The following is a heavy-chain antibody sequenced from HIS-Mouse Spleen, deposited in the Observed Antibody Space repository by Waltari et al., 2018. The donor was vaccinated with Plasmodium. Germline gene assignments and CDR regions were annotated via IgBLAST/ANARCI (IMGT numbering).Heavy chain of an antibody. Sequence: QLQLQASGPGLVKPSETLSLTCTVSGGSSSRNSYYWGWIRQPPGKGLEWIGSIYYSGSTYYNPSLKSRVTISVDTSKNQFSLKLSSVTAADTAVYYCARRGGSYYYFDYWGQGTLVTVSS. CDR3: ARRGGSYYYFDY. J-gene: IGHJ4*02. D-gene: IGHD1-26*01. CDR1: GGSSSRNSYY. CDR2: IYYSGST. V-gene: IGHV4-39*01.